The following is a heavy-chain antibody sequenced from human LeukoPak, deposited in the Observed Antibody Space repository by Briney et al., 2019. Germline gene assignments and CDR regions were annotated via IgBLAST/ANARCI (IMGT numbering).Heavy chain of an antibody. J-gene: IGHJ3*02. CDR2: TYYRSKWYN. D-gene: IGHD6-6*01. Sequence: SQTLSLTCAISGDSVSSNSAAWNWIRQSPSRGLEWLGRTYYRSKWYNDYAVSVKSRITINPDTSKNQSSLQLNSVTPEDTAVYYCARDFRDSSSFHVGAFDIWGQGTMVTVSS. V-gene: IGHV6-1*01. CDR1: GDSVSSNSAA. CDR3: ARDFRDSSSFHVGAFDI.